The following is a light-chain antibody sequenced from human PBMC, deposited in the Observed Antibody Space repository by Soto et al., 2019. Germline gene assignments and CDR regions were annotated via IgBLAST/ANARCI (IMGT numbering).Light chain of an antibody. J-gene: IGKJ5*01. Sequence: EIVLTQSPGALSLSPVERATLSCRASLSVSSYLAWYQQKPGQAPRLLIYDASNRATGIPARFSGSGSGTDFTLTISSLEPEDFAVYYCQQRSNWPTFGQGTRLEIK. CDR2: DAS. CDR1: LSVSSY. V-gene: IGKV3-11*01. CDR3: QQRSNWPT.